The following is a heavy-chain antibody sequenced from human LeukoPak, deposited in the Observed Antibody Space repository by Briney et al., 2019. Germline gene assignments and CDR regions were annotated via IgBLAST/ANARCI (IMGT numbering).Heavy chain of an antibody. Sequence: SETLSLTCTVSGGSISSSSYHWGWIRQPPGKGLEWIGSIYYSGSTYYNPSLKSRVTISVDTSKNQFSLKLSSVTAADTAVYYCARSRDGYNEEFDYWGQGTLVTVSS. CDR1: GGSISSSSYH. V-gene: IGHV4-39*01. CDR2: IYYSGST. D-gene: IGHD5-24*01. J-gene: IGHJ4*02. CDR3: ARSRDGYNEEFDY.